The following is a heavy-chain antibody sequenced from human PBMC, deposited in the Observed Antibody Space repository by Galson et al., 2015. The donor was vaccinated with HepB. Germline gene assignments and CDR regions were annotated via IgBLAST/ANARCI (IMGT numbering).Heavy chain of an antibody. Sequence: SVKVSCKASGGTFSSYAISWVRQAPGQGLEWMGRIIPILGIANYAQKFQGRVTITADKSTSTAYMELSSLRSEDTAVYYCARDAVGLRLGELSLSHNWFDPWGQGTLVTVSS. CDR2: IIPILGIA. V-gene: IGHV1-69*04. CDR1: GGTFSSYA. D-gene: IGHD3-16*02. CDR3: ARDAVGLRLGELSLSHNWFDP. J-gene: IGHJ5*02.